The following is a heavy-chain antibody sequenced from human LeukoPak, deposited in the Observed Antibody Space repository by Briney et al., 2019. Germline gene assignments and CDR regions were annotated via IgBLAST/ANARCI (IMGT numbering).Heavy chain of an antibody. CDR1: GFTFSSYS. CDR3: ASAGRYCSGGSCYSKGFDY. D-gene: IGHD2-15*01. V-gene: IGHV3-21*01. CDR2: ISSSSSYI. J-gene: IGHJ4*02. Sequence: GGSLRLSCAASGFTFSSYSMNWVRQAPGKGLEWVSSISSSSSYIYYADSVKGRFTISRDNAKNSLYLQMNSLRAEGTAVYYCASAGRYCSGGSCYSKGFDYWGQGTLVTVSS.